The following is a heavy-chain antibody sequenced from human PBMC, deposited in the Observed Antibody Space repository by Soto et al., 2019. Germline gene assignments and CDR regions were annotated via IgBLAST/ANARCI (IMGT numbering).Heavy chain of an antibody. V-gene: IGHV5-51*01. CDR3: ARHSYYGSGSYYRTSYNWFDP. Sequence: GESLKISCKGSGYSFTSYWIGWVRQMPGKGLEWMGIIYPGDSDTRYSPSFQGQVTISADKSISTAYLQWSSLKASDTAMYYCARHSYYGSGSYYRTSYNWFDPWGQGTPVTVSS. CDR1: GYSFTSYW. CDR2: IYPGDSDT. J-gene: IGHJ5*02. D-gene: IGHD3-10*01.